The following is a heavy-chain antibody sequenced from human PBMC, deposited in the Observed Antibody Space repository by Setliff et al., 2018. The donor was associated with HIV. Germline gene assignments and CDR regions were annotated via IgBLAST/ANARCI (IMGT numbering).Heavy chain of an antibody. CDR3: AREDHYDRFLDH. D-gene: IGHD3-22*01. CDR1: GGTFDSSA. J-gene: IGHJ5*02. V-gene: IGHV1-69*13. Sequence: SVKVSCKASGGTFDSSAISRVRQAPGQGLEWMGGIIPMFGTANYAQKFQGRVTITADESTTTAYMDLSRLTSDDTAVYYCAREDHYDRFLDHWGQGTLVTVSS. CDR2: IIPMFGTA.